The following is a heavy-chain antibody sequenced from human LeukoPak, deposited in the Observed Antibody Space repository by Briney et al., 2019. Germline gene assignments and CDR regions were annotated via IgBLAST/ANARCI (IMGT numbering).Heavy chain of an antibody. J-gene: IGHJ4*02. CDR1: GFTFSSYA. CDR2: ISGSGGST. CDR3: AKDHIVVVVAATLLFDY. D-gene: IGHD2-15*01. Sequence: PGGSLRLSCAASGFTFSSYAMSWVRQAPGKGLERVSAISGSGGSTYYADSVKGRFTISRDNSKNTLYLQMNSLRAEDTAVYYCAKDHIVVVVAATLLFDYRGQGTLVTVSS. V-gene: IGHV3-23*01.